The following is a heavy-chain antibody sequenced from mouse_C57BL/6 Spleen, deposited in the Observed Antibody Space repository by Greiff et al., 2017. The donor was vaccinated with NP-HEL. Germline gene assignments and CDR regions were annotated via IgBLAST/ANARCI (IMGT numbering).Heavy chain of an antibody. CDR2: INPNNGGT. J-gene: IGHJ2*01. CDR3: ARKFGGSSYWYYFDY. Sequence: QLQQSGPELVKPGASVKISCKASGYTFTDYYMNWVKQSHGKSLEWIGDINPNNGGTSYNQKFKGKATLTVDKSSSTAYMELRSLTSEDSAVYYCARKFGGSSYWYYFDYWGQGTTLTVSS. CDR1: GYTFTDYY. V-gene: IGHV1-26*01. D-gene: IGHD1-1*01.